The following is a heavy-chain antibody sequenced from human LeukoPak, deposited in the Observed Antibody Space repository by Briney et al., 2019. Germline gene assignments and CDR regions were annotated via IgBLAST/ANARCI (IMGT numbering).Heavy chain of an antibody. D-gene: IGHD2-2*01. CDR1: GGSISSYY. Sequence: SETLSLTCTVSGGSISSYYWSWIRQPPGKGLEWIGYIYTSGSTNYNPSLKSRVTISVDTSKNQFSLKLSSVTAADTAVYYCVRRDYQEKYNWFDPWGQGTLVTVSS. V-gene: IGHV4-4*09. CDR2: IYTSGST. J-gene: IGHJ5*02. CDR3: VRRDYQEKYNWFDP.